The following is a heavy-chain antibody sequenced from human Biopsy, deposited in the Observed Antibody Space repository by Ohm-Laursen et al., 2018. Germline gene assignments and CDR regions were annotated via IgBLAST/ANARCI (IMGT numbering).Heavy chain of an antibody. CDR3: AKGLYSGSYYYDS. CDR1: GFTFRNYA. CDR2: VSSDGKNK. Sequence: SLRLSCTASGFTFRNYALTWVRQAPGRGLEWVAAVSSDGKNKHYADSVQGRFTISRDNSKNTVDLQMNSLRAEDTAVYYCAKGLYSGSYYYDSWGQGTLVTVSS. D-gene: IGHD1-26*01. V-gene: IGHV3-30*18. J-gene: IGHJ4*02.